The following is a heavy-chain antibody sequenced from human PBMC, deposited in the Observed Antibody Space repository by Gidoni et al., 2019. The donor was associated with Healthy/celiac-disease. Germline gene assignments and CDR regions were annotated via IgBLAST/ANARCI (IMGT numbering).Heavy chain of an antibody. CDR1: GFTFSRYS. V-gene: IGHV3-21*01. D-gene: IGHD3-10*01. CDR2: ISSSSSYI. CDR3: ARDRVVRGVMSLGY. Sequence: EVQLVESGGGLVKPGGSLRLSCAASGFTFSRYSMNWVRQAPGKGLEWVSSISSSSSYIDYADSVKGRFTISRDNAKNSLYLQMNSLRAEDTAVYYCARDRVVRGVMSLGYWGQGTLVTVSS. J-gene: IGHJ4*02.